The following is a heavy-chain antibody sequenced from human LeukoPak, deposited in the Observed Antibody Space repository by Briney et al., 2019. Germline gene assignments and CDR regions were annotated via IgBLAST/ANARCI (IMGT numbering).Heavy chain of an antibody. CDR3: ASQYSSGWYESGAFDI. CDR2: ISYDGSSI. D-gene: IGHD6-19*01. CDR1: GFTFSNFE. J-gene: IGHJ3*02. Sequence: GGSLRLSCEASGFTFSNFEMNWVRQAPGKGPEWLSYISYDGSSILYADSVKGRFTISRDNAKNSLYLQMNSLRAGDTAVYYCASQYSSGWYESGAFDIWGQGTMVTVSS. V-gene: IGHV3-48*03.